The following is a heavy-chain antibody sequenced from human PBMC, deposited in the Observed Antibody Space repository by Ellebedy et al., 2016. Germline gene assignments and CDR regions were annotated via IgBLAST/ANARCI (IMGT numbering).Heavy chain of an antibody. CDR1: RFTFSSYT. J-gene: IGHJ4*02. CDR2: IANRGPYI. Sequence: GGSLRLSCAASRFTFSSYTMSWVHQAPGSGLEWLSSIANRGPYIYYADSVRGRFTISRDTATNSLHLQMDSLRAEDTAIYYCARGGDGPLCSRDCLHDFDSWGQGTLVTVSS. CDR3: ARGGDGPLCSRDCLHDFDS. D-gene: IGHD2-21*02. V-gene: IGHV3-21*01.